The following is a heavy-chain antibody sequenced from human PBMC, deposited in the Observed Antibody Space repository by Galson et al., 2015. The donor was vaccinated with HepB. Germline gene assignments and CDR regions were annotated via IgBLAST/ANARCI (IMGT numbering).Heavy chain of an antibody. V-gene: IGHV3-7*01. Sequence: SLRLSCAASGFTFSSYWMSWVRQAPGKGLEWVANIKQDGSEKYYVDSVKGRFTISRDNAKNSLYLQMNSLRAEDTAVYYCASVDDYYDSSGYYYLWGQGTLVTVSS. CDR1: GFTFSSYW. D-gene: IGHD3-22*01. CDR3: ASVDDYYDSSGYYYL. CDR2: IKQDGSEK. J-gene: IGHJ5*02.